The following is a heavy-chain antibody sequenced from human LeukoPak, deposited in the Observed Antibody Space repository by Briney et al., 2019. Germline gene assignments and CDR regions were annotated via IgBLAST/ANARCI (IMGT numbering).Heavy chain of an antibody. CDR2: IYHSGST. CDR3: ARGTLYYDFWSGQSRTDAFDI. Sequence: PSGTLSLTCAVSGGSISSSNWWSWVRQPPGKGLEWIGEIYHSGSTNYNPSLKSRVTISVDRSKNQFSLKLSSVTAADTAVYYCARGTLYYDFWSGQSRTDAFDIWGQGTMVTVSS. D-gene: IGHD3-3*01. V-gene: IGHV4-4*02. J-gene: IGHJ3*02. CDR1: GGSISSSNW.